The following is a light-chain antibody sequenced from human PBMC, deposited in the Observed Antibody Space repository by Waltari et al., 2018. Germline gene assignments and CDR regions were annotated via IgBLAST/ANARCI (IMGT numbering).Light chain of an antibody. J-gene: IGLJ2*01. V-gene: IGLV2-14*03. Sequence: QSALTQPASVSGSPGQSITISCTGTSIDVGDYNFVPWYQHHPGKAPKLIIYDVSDRPSGVSNRFSGSKSGNTASLTISGLQAEDEAMYYCSSFTGSSFVLFGGGTMLTVL. CDR1: SIDVGDYNF. CDR3: SSFTGSSFVL. CDR2: DVS.